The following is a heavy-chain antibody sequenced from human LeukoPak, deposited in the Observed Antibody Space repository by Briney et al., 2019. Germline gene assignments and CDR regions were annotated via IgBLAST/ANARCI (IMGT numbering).Heavy chain of an antibody. D-gene: IGHD4-17*01. CDR1: GGSISSGDYY. CDR2: IYYSGST. J-gene: IGHJ4*02. CDR3: ASIMTTVNTFDY. Sequence: SQTLSLTCTVSGGSISSGDYYWSWVRQPPGKGLEWIGYIYYSGSTYYNPSLKSRVTISVDTSKNQFSLKLSSVTAADTAVYYCASIMTTVNTFDYWGQGTLVTVS. V-gene: IGHV4-30-4*01.